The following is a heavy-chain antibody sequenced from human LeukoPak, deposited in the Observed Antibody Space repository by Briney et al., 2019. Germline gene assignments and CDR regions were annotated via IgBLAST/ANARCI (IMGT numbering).Heavy chain of an antibody. CDR3: AKDRVPKAYLYFINI. V-gene: IGHV3-33*06. Sequence: GGSLRLSCEASGFELSVYGMHWVRQAPGRGLEWVGVIWYDGRNTYYSDSVKGRFTISRDTSNGTLFLHMSNVRTEDTPTYSCAKDRVPKAYLYFINIWGRGTLVTVSS. CDR1: GFELSVYG. D-gene: IGHD2-21*01. CDR2: IWYDGRNT. J-gene: IGHJ4*03.